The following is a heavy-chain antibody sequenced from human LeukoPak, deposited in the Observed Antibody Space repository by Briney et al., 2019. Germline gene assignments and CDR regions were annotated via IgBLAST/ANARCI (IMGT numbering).Heavy chain of an antibody. D-gene: IGHD5-18*01. V-gene: IGHV4-30-2*01. Sequence: SQTLSLTCTVSGGSISSGAYYWSWIRQPPGKGLEWIGYIHQSGSTYYNSSLKSRVTISVDRSKNQLSLKLNFVTAADTAVYYCARDRGGYTYSHDYWGQGTLVTASS. CDR2: IHQSGST. CDR3: ARDRGGYTYSHDY. J-gene: IGHJ4*02. CDR1: GGSISSGAYY.